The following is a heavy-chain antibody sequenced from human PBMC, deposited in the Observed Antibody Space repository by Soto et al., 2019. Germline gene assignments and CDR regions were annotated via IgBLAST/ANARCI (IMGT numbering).Heavy chain of an antibody. CDR3: AKLTGTENIFDLNYYYYGMDV. V-gene: IGHV3-30*18. J-gene: IGHJ6*02. D-gene: IGHD1-20*01. CDR2: ISYDGSNK. Sequence: GGSLRLSCAASGFPFSSYGMPWVGQAPGKGLEWVAVISYDGSNKYYADSVKGRFTISRDNSKNTLYLQMNSLRAEDTAVYYCAKLTGTENIFDLNYYYYGMDVWGQGTTVTVSS. CDR1: GFPFSSYG.